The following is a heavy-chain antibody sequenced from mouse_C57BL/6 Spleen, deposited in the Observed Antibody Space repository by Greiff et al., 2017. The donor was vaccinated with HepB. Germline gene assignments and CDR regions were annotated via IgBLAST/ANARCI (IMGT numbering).Heavy chain of an antibody. D-gene: IGHD1-1*01. J-gene: IGHJ2*01. CDR1: GFTFSSYA. CDR2: ISDGGSYT. CDR3: AILYYYGSSPLDY. V-gene: IGHV5-4*03. Sequence: EVKLMESGGGLVKPGGSLKLSCAASGFTFSSYAMSWVRQTPEKRLEWVATISDGGSYTYYPDNVKGRFTISRDNAKNNLYLQMSHLKSEDTAMYYCAILYYYGSSPLDYWGQGTTLTVSS.